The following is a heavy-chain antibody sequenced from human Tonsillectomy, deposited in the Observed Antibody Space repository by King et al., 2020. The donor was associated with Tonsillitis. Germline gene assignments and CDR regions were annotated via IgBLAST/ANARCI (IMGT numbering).Heavy chain of an antibody. CDR1: GGSISSYY. D-gene: IGHD6-13*01. CDR2: IYTSGST. CDR3: AREFQSSRPLDY. Sequence: VQLQESGPGLVKPSEPLSLTCTVSGGSISSYYWSWIRQPAGKGLEGIGRIYTSGSTNYNLSLKRRVTMSVDTSKNQFSLKLSSVTAADTAVYYCAREFQSSRPLDYWGQGTLVTVSS. V-gene: IGHV4-4*07. J-gene: IGHJ4*02.